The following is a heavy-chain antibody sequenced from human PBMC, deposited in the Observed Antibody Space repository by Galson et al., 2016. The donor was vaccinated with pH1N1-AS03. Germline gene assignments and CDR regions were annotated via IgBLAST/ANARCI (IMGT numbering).Heavy chain of an antibody. V-gene: IGHV3-53*01. CDR3: AREPWGSTQGEY. J-gene: IGHJ4*02. CDR1: GFTTNNNY. Sequence: SLRLSCAASGFTTNNNYLSWVRQAPGKGLEWVSVIYGGGDTFYADSVKGRPTISRNTSNKTVYPQMNSLRVEDTAVYYCAREPWGSTQGEYWGQGTLVTVSS. CDR2: IYGGGDT. D-gene: IGHD3-16*01.